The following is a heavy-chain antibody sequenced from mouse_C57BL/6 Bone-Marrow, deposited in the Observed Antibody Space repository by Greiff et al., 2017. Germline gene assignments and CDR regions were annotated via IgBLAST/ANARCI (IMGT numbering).Heavy chain of an antibody. D-gene: IGHD2-3*01. CDR1: GFNIKDDY. Sequence: VQLKQSGAELVRPGASVKLSCTASGFNIKDDYMHWVKQRPEQGLAWIGWIDPENGDTEYASKFQGKATITADTASNTAYLQLSSLTSEDTAVYYCTTHDGYSYYFDYWGQGTTLTVSS. V-gene: IGHV14-4*01. CDR2: IDPENGDT. CDR3: TTHDGYSYYFDY. J-gene: IGHJ2*01.